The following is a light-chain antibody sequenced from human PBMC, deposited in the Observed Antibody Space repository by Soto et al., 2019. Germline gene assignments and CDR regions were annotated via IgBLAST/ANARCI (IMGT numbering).Light chain of an antibody. CDR3: QQGNIFAWT. Sequence: DLPMTQSPSSVSASVGDKVTITCRASQGISTWLAWYQQKPGKAPKLLIHLVSSLQIGVPSRFSGSGSGTDFALPVSSLQHEDFATYYCQQGNIFAWTFGQGTKVEIK. V-gene: IGKV1-12*01. CDR2: LVS. J-gene: IGKJ1*01. CDR1: QGISTW.